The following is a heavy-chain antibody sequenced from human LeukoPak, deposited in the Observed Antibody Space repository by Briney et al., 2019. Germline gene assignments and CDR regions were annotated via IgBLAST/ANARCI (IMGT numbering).Heavy chain of an antibody. D-gene: IGHD6-13*01. CDR3: ARDPSSSSYFDY. Sequence: GGSLRLSCAASGFTFSSYAMSWVRQAPGKGLEWVSSISSSSSYIYYADSVKGRFTISRDNAKNSLYLQMNSLRAEDTAVYYCARDPSSSSYFDYWGQGTLVTVSS. CDR1: GFTFSSYA. CDR2: ISSSSSYI. V-gene: IGHV3-21*01. J-gene: IGHJ4*02.